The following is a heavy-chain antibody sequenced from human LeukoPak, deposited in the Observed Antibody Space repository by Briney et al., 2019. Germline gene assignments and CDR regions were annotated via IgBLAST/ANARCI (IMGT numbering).Heavy chain of an antibody. D-gene: IGHD1-26*01. CDR1: GFTFTSYS. V-gene: IGHV3-23*01. J-gene: IGHJ4*02. CDR3: AKWGKWDVTPFDY. CDR2: ISGGGGST. Sequence: PGGSLRLSCAASGFTFTSYSMNWVRQAPGKGLEWVSTISGGGGSTYYADSVKGRFTISRDNSKNTLYLQVNCLRAEDTAVYYCAKWGKWDVTPFDYWGQGTLVTVSS.